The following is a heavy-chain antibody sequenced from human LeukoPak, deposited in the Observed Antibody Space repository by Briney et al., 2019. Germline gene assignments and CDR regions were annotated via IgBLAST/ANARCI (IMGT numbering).Heavy chain of an antibody. CDR1: GYSFDTFW. Sequence: GESLKISCKASGYSFDTFWIGWVRRMPGKGLEWMGIIYPGDSDTRYSPSFQGHVTISVDRSINTAYLQWSSLQDSDTAIYYCARTHRVEMPAIMSFDLWGRGTLVTVSS. D-gene: IGHD5-24*01. CDR2: IYPGDSDT. V-gene: IGHV5-51*01. CDR3: ARTHRVEMPAIMSFDL. J-gene: IGHJ2*01.